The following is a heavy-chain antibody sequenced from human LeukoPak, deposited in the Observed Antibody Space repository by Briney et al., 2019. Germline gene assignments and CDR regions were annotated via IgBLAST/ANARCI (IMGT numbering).Heavy chain of an antibody. CDR3: ADYGSGSWPAAY. J-gene: IGHJ4*02. CDR2: IKNRADSYTT. D-gene: IGHD3-10*01. CDR1: GFSLSGHW. Sequence: PGGSLRLSCAAPGFSLSGHWMDWVRQAPGKGLEWLCRIKNRADSYTTYYAASVKGRFIISRDDSKNSVYLQMNSLKTEDTAVYYCADYGSGSWPAAYWGQGTLVTVSS. V-gene: IGHV3-72*01.